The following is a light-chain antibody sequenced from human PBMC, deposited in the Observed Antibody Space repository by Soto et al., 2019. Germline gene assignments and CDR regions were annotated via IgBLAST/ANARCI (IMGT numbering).Light chain of an antibody. CDR1: QSIRHF. CDR3: QQYDTYWT. CDR2: DVS. V-gene: IGKV1-5*01. J-gene: IGKJ1*01. Sequence: DIQMTQSPSTLSASVGARVTITCRASQSIRHFLAWYQQKPGKAPKLLIYDVSNLESGVPSRFSGSGSETEFSLTISSLQPDDFASYYCQQYDTYWTFGQGTKVHVK.